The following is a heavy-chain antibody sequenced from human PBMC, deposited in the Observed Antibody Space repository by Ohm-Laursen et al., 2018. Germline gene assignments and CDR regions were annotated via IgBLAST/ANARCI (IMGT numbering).Heavy chain of an antibody. CDR1: GYSISSGDY. V-gene: IGHV4-38-2*01. D-gene: IGHD6-19*01. CDR3: ARNSSGWDFDY. J-gene: IGHJ4*02. CDR2: IYHSGST. Sequence: SETLSLTCAVSGYSISSGDYWGWIRQPPGKGLEWIGSIYHSGSTHYSPSLKGRVTITVHTPKNQFSLKLGSVTAADTAVYYCARNSSGWDFDYWGQGTLVTVSS.